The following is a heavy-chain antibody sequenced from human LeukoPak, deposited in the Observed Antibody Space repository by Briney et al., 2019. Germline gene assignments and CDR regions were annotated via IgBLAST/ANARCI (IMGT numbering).Heavy chain of an antibody. Sequence: GGSLRLSCAASGFTFNNYAMTWVRQAPGKGLEWVSTISGSGDSTHYADSVKGGFTISRDNSKDTLYLQMNSLRAEDTAVYYCAKGLYDWLSDADYWGQGTLVTVSS. D-gene: IGHD3-9*01. CDR1: GFTFNNYA. J-gene: IGHJ4*02. CDR2: ISGSGDST. V-gene: IGHV3-23*01. CDR3: AKGLYDWLSDADY.